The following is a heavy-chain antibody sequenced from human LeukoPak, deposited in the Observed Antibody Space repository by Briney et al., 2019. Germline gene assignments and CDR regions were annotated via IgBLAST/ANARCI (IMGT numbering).Heavy chain of an antibody. V-gene: IGHV1-46*01. Sequence: ASVKVSCKASGYTFTSYYMHWVRQAPGQGLEWMGIINPSGGSTSYAQKFQGRVTMTRDTSTSTVYMELSSLRSEDTAVYYCAREGPAEFVVVAATWDYYYGMDVWGQGTTVTVSS. CDR3: AREGPAEFVVVAATWDYYYGMDV. CDR2: INPSGGST. J-gene: IGHJ6*02. D-gene: IGHD2-15*01. CDR1: GYTFTSYY.